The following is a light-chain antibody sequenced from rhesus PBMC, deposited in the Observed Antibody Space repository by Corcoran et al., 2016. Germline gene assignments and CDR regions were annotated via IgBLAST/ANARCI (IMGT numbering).Light chain of an antibody. J-gene: IGKJ3*01. CDR3: QQYSSRPLT. Sequence: DIQMTQSPSSLSASVGDTVTITCRASQGISSWLAWYQQTPGKAPKLLIYKASSLQSGVPSRFSGSGSWTDCTLTISSLQSEDFATYYCQQYSSRPLTFGPGTKLDIK. CDR1: QGISSW. V-gene: IGKV1-22*01. CDR2: KAS.